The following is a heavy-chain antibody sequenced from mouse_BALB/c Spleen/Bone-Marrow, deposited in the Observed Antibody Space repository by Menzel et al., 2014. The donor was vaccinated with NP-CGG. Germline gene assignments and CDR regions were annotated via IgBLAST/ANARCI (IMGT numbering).Heavy chain of an antibody. Sequence: EVMLVESGGGLVKPGGSLKLSCAASGFTFSSNGMSWVRQTPEKRLEWVATISGGGNYTYYPGSVKGRFTISRDNAKNNLYLQMSSLRSEDTALYYCARNYYVYDSYFDYWGQGTTLTVSS. D-gene: IGHD2-2*01. V-gene: IGHV5-9-2*01. J-gene: IGHJ2*01. CDR2: ISGGGNYT. CDR3: ARNYYVYDSYFDY. CDR1: GFTFSSNG.